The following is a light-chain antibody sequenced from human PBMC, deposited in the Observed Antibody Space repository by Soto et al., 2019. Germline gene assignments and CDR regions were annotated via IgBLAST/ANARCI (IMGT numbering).Light chain of an antibody. V-gene: IGKV1-5*01. CDR1: QSISSW. Sequence: DIQKTPSPSTQSASLGDRVTITSRASQSISSWLAWYQQKTGKATNLLIHTASTLQTGVPSRFSGSGSGTDFTLTISCLQSEDFATYYCQQYYSYPLTVGPGTKVDIK. J-gene: IGKJ1*01. CDR2: TAS. CDR3: QQYYSYPLT.